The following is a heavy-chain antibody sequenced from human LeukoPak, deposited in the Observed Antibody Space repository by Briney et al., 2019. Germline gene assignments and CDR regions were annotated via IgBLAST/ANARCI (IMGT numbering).Heavy chain of an antibody. D-gene: IGHD3-22*01. V-gene: IGHV1-2*02. CDR2: INPNRGGT. CDR1: GYTFTGYY. CDR3: AREGNHYDSSGYYWFDP. J-gene: IGHJ5*02. Sequence: EASVKVSCKASGYTFTGYYMHWVRQAPGQGLEWMGWINPNRGGTNYAQKFQGRVTMTRDTSISIAYMELSRLRSDDTAVYYCAREGNHYDSSGYYWFDPWGQGTLVTVSS.